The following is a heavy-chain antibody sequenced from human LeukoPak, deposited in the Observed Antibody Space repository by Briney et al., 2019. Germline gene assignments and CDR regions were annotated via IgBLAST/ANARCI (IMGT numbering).Heavy chain of an antibody. Sequence: ASVKVSCKASGYTFTSYGISWVRQAPGQGLEWMGWISAYNGNTNYAQRLQGRVTMTTDTSTSTAYMELRSLRSDDTAVYYCAREVRGVPAAHGWFDPWGQGTLVTVSS. D-gene: IGHD2-2*01. CDR1: GYTFTSYG. J-gene: IGHJ5*02. CDR2: ISAYNGNT. V-gene: IGHV1-18*01. CDR3: AREVRGVPAAHGWFDP.